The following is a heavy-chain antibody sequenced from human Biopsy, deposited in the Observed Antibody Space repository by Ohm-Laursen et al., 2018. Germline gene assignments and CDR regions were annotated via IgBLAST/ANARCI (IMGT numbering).Heavy chain of an antibody. CDR1: GYPFITYG. J-gene: IGHJ4*02. V-gene: IGHV1-18*01. D-gene: IGHD4-17*01. CDR3: ARDPHGEGRDYGSYFDY. CDR2: ISAYNGHT. Sequence: ASVKVSCKASGYPFITYGISWVRQAPGQGLEWMGWISAYNGHTKFARKFQDRVTMTTDTSTTTAYMDLRSLRSDDAAVYYCARDPHGEGRDYGSYFDYWGQGTLVTVSS.